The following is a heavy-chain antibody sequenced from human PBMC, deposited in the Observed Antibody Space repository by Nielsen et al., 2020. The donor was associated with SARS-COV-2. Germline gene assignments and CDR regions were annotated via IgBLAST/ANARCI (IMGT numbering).Heavy chain of an antibody. CDR2: IYYSGST. J-gene: IGHJ5*02. D-gene: IGHD2-2*01. Sequence: SETLSLTCTVSGGSISSYYWSWIRQPPGKGLEWIGSIYYSGSTNYNPSLKSRVTISVDTSKNQFSLKLSSVTAADTAVYYCARGGGRCSRTSCYSRRFDPWGQGTLVTVSS. CDR3: ARGGGRCSRTSCYSRRFDP. CDR1: GGSISSYY. V-gene: IGHV4-59*12.